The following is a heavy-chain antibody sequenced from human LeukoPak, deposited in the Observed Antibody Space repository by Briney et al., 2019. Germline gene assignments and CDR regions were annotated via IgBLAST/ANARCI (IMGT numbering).Heavy chain of an antibody. CDR2: IWYDGSDK. V-gene: IGHV3-33*01. CDR1: GFTFSNYS. D-gene: IGHD3-22*01. J-gene: IGHJ1*01. Sequence: PAGSLTLSCAVSGFTFSNYSMHWVRQAPGKGLEWVALIWYDGSDKYYADSVKGRFTISRDNPKNTLYLQMNSLRAEDTAVYYCARDGNQYDGSGYYPRESFQHWGQGTLVTVSS. CDR3: ARDGNQYDGSGYYPRESFQH.